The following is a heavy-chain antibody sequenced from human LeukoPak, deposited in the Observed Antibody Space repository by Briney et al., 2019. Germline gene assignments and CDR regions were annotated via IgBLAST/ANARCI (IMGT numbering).Heavy chain of an antibody. Sequence: GGSLRLSCAASGFTFSRYSMNWVRQAPGKGLEWVASITCSGRYIYYADSVKGRFTISRDNSANSLYLQMDSLTAEDTAVYYCARAETKQWLEEIDAFDIWGQGTMVTVSS. V-gene: IGHV3-21*01. CDR2: ITCSGRYI. J-gene: IGHJ3*02. D-gene: IGHD6-19*01. CDR3: ARAETKQWLEEIDAFDI. CDR1: GFTFSRYS.